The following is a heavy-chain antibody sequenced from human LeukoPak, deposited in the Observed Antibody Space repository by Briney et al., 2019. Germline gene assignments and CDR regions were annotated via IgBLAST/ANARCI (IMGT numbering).Heavy chain of an antibody. D-gene: IGHD5-12*01. CDR2: IYSGDNT. CDR1: GFIVSSNY. CDR3: AREENGYGNFDY. V-gene: IGHV3-53*01. J-gene: IGHJ4*02. Sequence: PGGPLRLSCAASGFIVSSNYMSWVRQAPGKGLXXXSVIYSGDNTXYADSVXXRFXISRDNSKNTLYLQMNSLRGEDMAVYYCAREENGYGNFDYWGQGTLVTVSS.